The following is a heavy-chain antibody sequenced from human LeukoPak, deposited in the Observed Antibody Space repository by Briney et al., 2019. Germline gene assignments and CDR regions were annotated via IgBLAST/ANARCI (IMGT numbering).Heavy chain of an antibody. V-gene: IGHV1-8*03. D-gene: IGHD2-2*01. CDR2: MNPNSGNT. CDR3: ARAGTNNWFDP. Sequence: GASVKVSCKASGYTFTSYDINWVRQATGQGLEWMGWMNPNSGNTGYAQKFQGRVTITRNTSISTAYMELRSLRSEDTAVYYCARAGTNNWFDPWGQGTLVTVSS. J-gene: IGHJ5*02. CDR1: GYTFTSYD.